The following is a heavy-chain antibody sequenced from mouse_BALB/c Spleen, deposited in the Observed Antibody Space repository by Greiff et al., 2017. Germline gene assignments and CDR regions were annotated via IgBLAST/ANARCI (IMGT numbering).Heavy chain of an antibody. V-gene: IGHV1S56*01. CDR3: ARGGTTVVATDYAMDY. D-gene: IGHD1-1*01. J-gene: IGHJ4*01. Sequence: QVHVKQSGPELVKPGASVRISCKASGYTFTSYYIHWVKQRPGQGLEWIGWIYPGNVNTKYNEKFKGKATLTADKSSSTAYMQLSSLTSEDSAVYFCARGGTTVVATDYAMDYWGQGTSVTVSS. CDR1: GYTFTSYY. CDR2: IYPGNVNT.